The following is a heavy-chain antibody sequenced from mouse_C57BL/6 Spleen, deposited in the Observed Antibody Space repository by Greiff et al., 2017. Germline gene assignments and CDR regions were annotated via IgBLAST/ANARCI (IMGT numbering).Heavy chain of an antibody. CDR3: ARNDYDVDYYAMDY. J-gene: IGHJ4*01. CDR2: IYPGDGDT. Sequence: VQLQQSGPELVKPGASVKISCKASGYAFSSSWMNWVKQRPGKGLEWIGRIYPGDGDTNYNGKFKGKATLTADKSSSTAYMQLSSLTSEDSAVYFCARNDYDVDYYAMDYWGQGTSVTVSS. V-gene: IGHV1-82*01. CDR1: GYAFSSSW. D-gene: IGHD2-4*01.